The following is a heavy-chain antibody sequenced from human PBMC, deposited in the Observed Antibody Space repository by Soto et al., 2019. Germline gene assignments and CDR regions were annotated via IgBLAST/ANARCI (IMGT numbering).Heavy chain of an antibody. Sequence: SETLSLTCAVYGGSFSGYYWSWIRQPPGKGLEWIGEINHSGSTNYNPSLKSRVTISVDTSKNQFSLKLSSVTAADTAVYYCARGARYYFDYWGQGTLVTVSS. V-gene: IGHV4-34*01. CDR2: INHSGST. J-gene: IGHJ4*02. D-gene: IGHD6-6*01. CDR1: GGSFSGYY. CDR3: ARGARYYFDY.